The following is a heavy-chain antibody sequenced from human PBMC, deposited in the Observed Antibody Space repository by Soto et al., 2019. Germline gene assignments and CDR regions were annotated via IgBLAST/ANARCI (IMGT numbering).Heavy chain of an antibody. J-gene: IGHJ4*02. Sequence: GGSLRLSCAASGFTFSSYAMSWVRQAPGKGLEWVSAISGSDGSTYYADSVKGRFTISRDNSKNTLYLQMNNLRAEDTAVYYCAKFKEAVAGLRYFDYWGQGTLVTVSS. CDR3: AKFKEAVAGLRYFDY. CDR2: ISGSDGST. D-gene: IGHD6-19*01. CDR1: GFTFSSYA. V-gene: IGHV3-23*01.